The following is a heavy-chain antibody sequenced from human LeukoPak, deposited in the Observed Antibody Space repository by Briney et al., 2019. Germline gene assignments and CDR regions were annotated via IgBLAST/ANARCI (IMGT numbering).Heavy chain of an antibody. V-gene: IGHV3-30*04. D-gene: IGHD3-22*01. J-gene: IGHJ3*02. CDR2: ISYDGSNK. Sequence: PGGSLRLSCAASGFIFSSYAMDWARQAPGKGLEWVALISYDGSNKYYADSVKGRFTMSRDNSKNTLYLQMSTLRAEDTAVYYCARGGYYYDSSGGAFDIWGQGTMVTVSS. CDR3: ARGGYYYDSSGGAFDI. CDR1: GFIFSSYA.